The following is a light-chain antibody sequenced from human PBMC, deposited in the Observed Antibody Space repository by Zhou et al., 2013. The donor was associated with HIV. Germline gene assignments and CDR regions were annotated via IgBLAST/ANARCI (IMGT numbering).Light chain of an antibody. V-gene: IGKV3D-15*01. J-gene: IGKJ1*01. CDR2: GAS. Sequence: DIVLTQSPATLSLSPGERATLSCRASQSVASNLAWYQQKPGQAPRLLIYGASSRATGIPDRFSGSGSGTEFTLTISSLQSEDFALYYCQQYNNWPPWTFGQGTKVEIK. CDR1: QSVASN. CDR3: QQYNNWPPWT.